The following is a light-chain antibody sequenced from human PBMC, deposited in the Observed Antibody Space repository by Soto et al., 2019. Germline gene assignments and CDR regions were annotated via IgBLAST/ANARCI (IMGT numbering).Light chain of an antibody. J-gene: IGLJ2*01. CDR1: SSDVGSYNY. V-gene: IGLV2-11*01. Sequence: QSALTQPRSVSGSPGQSVTISCTGTSSDVGSYNYVSWYQQCPGEAPKLMIYDVTKRPSGVPDRFSGSKSGNTASLTISGLQAEDVADYYCCSYAGSYTLVFGGGTQLTVL. CDR3: CSYAGSYTLV. CDR2: DVT.